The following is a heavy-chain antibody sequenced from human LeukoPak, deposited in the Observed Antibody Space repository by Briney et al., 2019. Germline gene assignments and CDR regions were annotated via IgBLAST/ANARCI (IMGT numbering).Heavy chain of an antibody. CDR3: VTYYFDSSGPKKNY. D-gene: IGHD3-22*01. CDR1: GGSFRGYY. Sequence: SETLSLTCAVYGGSFRGYYWSWIRQPPGKGLEWIGEINHSGSTNYNPSLKSRVTISVDTSKKQFSLKLSSVTAADTAVYYCVTYYFDSSGPKKNYWGQGTLVTVSS. V-gene: IGHV4-34*01. CDR2: INHSGST. J-gene: IGHJ4*02.